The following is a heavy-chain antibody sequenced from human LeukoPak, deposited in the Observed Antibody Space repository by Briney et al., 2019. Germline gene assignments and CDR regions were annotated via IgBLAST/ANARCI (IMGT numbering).Heavy chain of an antibody. V-gene: IGHV3-23*01. Sequence: GGSLRLSCAASGFTFSSYAMNWVRQAAGKGLEWVSVISGSGDSTYYADSVKGRFTISRDNSKNTLHLQMNSLRAEDTAVYYCAKVTGSGSYPAYYYYAMDVWGRRTTVTVSS. CDR3: AKVTGSGSYPAYYYYAMDV. CDR2: ISGSGDST. D-gene: IGHD3-10*01. J-gene: IGHJ6*02. CDR1: GFTFSSYA.